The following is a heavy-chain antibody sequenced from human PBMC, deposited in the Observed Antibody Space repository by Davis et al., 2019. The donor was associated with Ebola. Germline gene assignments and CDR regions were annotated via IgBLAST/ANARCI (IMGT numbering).Heavy chain of an antibody. D-gene: IGHD3-10*01. J-gene: IGHJ6*02. CDR1: GFSFSSFG. Sequence: PGGSLRLSCAASGFSFSSFGMHWVRQAPGKGLEWVAFIRYDGGSEFYVDSVKGRFTISRDNAKNTLYLQMNSLRAEDTAVYYCARDRYYTIDVWGQGTTVTVSS. CDR3: ARDRYYTIDV. CDR2: IRYDGGSE. V-gene: IGHV3-30*02.